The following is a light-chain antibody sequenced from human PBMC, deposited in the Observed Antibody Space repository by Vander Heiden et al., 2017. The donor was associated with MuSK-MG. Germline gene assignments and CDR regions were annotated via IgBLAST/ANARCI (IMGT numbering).Light chain of an antibody. CDR2: GAS. CDR3: QQNEHLPHT. J-gene: IGKJ4*01. Sequence: DIQMTQSPPTLSVSVGDRVTLSCRASQDINRYLDWYQQRPGKPPSLLIHGASSLGTGVPLRFRGSGAGTEFTVTIDGLQPADVATYFYQQNEHLPHTFGGGTKVEIK. V-gene: IGKV1-33*01. CDR1: QDINRY.